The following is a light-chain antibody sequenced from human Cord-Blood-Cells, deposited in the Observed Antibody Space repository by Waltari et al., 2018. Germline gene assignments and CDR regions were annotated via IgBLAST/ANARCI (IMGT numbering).Light chain of an antibody. CDR2: AAS. J-gene: IGKJ1*01. CDR1: QSISSY. CDR3: QQSYSTPWT. Sequence: DIQTTQSPSSLSACVGARVTITCRASQSISSYLNWYQQKPGKAPKLLIYAASSLQSGVPSRFSGSGSGTDFTLTISSLQPEDFATYYCQQSYSTPWTFGQGTKVEIK. V-gene: IGKV1-39*01.